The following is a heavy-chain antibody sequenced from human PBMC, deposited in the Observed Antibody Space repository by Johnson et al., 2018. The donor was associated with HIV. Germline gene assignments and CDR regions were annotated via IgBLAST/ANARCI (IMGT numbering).Heavy chain of an antibody. CDR2: TSFDGGNH. CDR1: GFSINKFA. Sequence: QVQLVESGGGVVQPGRSLRLSCEASGFSINKFAMHWVRRAPGKGLEWVAVTSFDGGNHYYADSVKGRFTISKDSSKNNLYLEMNGLRAEDTVVYYFARDLTGSYAVDIWGHGTMVTVSS. J-gene: IGHJ3*02. D-gene: IGHD1-26*01. CDR3: ARDLTGSYAVDI. V-gene: IGHV3-30*04.